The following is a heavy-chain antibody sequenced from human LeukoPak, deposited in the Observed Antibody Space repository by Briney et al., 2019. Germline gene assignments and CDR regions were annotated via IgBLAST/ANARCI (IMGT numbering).Heavy chain of an antibody. D-gene: IGHD7-27*01. CDR2: IYPGDSET. CDR1: GYGFSSYW. Sequence: GESLKISCKGSGYGFSSYWIGWVRQMPGKGLEWMGIIYPGDSETRYSPTFQGQVTLSADKSISTAYLQWSSLRASDTAMYYCARHDQLGEKALSIIYWGQGTPVTVSS. J-gene: IGHJ4*02. V-gene: IGHV5-51*01. CDR3: ARHDQLGEKALSIIY.